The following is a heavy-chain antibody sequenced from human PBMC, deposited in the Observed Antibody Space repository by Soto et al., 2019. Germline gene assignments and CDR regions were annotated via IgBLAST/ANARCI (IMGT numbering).Heavy chain of an antibody. Sequence: EVQMLESGGGLVQPGGSLRLSCAASGYTFLNFDMSWVRQAPGQGLEWVSLVRGSGGSTFYADSVQGRFTISRDNSKNTLYLQMNSLRAEDTAVYYCATGGYTTYFDYWGQGTVVTVSS. CDR3: ATGGYTTYFDY. V-gene: IGHV3-23*01. D-gene: IGHD3-16*02. J-gene: IGHJ4*02. CDR1: GYTFLNFD. CDR2: VRGSGGST.